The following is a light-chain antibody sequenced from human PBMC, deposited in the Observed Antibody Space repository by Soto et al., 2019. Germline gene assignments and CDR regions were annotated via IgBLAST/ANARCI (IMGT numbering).Light chain of an antibody. CDR2: DTS. CDR3: QQRSSWPLT. J-gene: IGKJ5*01. Sequence: PGDRATLSCRASQSVASYLAWYQQKPGQAPRLLIHDTSDRATGIPARFSGSGSGTDFTLTISSLEPEDFAVYYCQQRSSWPLTFGQGTRLEI. V-gene: IGKV3-11*01. CDR1: QSVASY.